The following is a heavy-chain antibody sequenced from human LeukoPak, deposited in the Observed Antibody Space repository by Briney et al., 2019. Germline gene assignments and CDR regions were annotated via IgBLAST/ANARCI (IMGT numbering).Heavy chain of an antibody. J-gene: IGHJ4*02. Sequence: ASVKVSCKASGYTFTGYYMHWVRQAPGQGLEWMGWINPNSGGTNYAQKFQGRVTMTRDTSISTAYMELRRLRSDDTAVYHCRIIWDTAIANFDYSGQKGPGTVSS. CDR2: INPNSGGT. CDR1: GYTFTGYY. V-gene: IGHV1-2*02. CDR3: RIIWDTAIANFDY. D-gene: IGHD5-18*01.